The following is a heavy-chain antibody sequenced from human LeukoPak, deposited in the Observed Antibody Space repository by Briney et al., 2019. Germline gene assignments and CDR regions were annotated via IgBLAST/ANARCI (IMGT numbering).Heavy chain of an antibody. J-gene: IGHJ4*02. Sequence: GGSLRLSCAASGFTFSSYGMHWVRQAPGKGLEWVAVISYDGSNKYYADSVKGRFTISRDNSKNTLYLQMNSLRAEDTAVYYRAKNGVCSGGSCYSRGFDYWGQGTLVTVSS. D-gene: IGHD2-15*01. CDR1: GFTFSSYG. V-gene: IGHV3-30*18. CDR3: AKNGVCSGGSCYSRGFDY. CDR2: ISYDGSNK.